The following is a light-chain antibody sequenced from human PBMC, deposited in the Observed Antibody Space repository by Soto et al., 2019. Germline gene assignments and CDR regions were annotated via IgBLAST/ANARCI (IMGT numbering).Light chain of an antibody. J-gene: IGLJ1*01. V-gene: IGLV2-14*01. CDR1: SSDVGGYKY. CDR3: SSYTSYTSYV. CDR2: DVS. Sequence: QPSSVSGSPGQSIAISCTGTSSDVGGYKYVSWYQQYPGKAPKLMIYDVSNRPSGVPDRFSGSKSGNTASLTISGLQSEDEADYYCSSYTSYTSYVFGTGTQLTVL.